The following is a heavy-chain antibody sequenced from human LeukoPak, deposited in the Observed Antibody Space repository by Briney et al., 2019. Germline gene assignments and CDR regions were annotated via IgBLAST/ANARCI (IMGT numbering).Heavy chain of an antibody. V-gene: IGHV4-34*01. CDR3: VTYYFDSSGPKKNY. Sequence: TSETLSLTCAVYGGSFSGYYWSWIRQPPGKGLEWIGEINHSGSTNYNPSLKSRATISVGTSKKQFSLKLSSVTAADTAVYYCVTYYFDSSGPKKNYWGQGTLVTVSS. D-gene: IGHD3-22*01. CDR2: INHSGST. CDR1: GGSFSGYY. J-gene: IGHJ4*02.